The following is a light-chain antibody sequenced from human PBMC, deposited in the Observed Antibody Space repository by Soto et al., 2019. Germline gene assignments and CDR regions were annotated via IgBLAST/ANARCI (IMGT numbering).Light chain of an antibody. CDR2: TAS. Sequence: IVLTQSPGTLSLSPGERATLSCRASQSVSSRHLAWYQQKPGQAPRLLIYTASSRATVIPDRFSGAGSGTDFSLTISRLQQEDFAVYDCVQYESPALYTFGHGTKPYIK. CDR3: VQYESPALYT. J-gene: IGKJ2*01. CDR1: QSVSSRH. V-gene: IGKV3-20*01.